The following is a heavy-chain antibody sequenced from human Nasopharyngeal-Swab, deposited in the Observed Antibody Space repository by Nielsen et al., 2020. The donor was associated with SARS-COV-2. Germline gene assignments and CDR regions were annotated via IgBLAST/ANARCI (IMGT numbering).Heavy chain of an antibody. V-gene: IGHV3-21*01. Sequence: GESLKISCAASGFTFSSYSMNWVRQAPGKGLEWVSSISSRSSYIYYAESVKGRFTISRDNAKNSLYLQMHSLRAEDTAVYYCARDGDYSGWELTDYWGQGTLVTVSS. CDR2: ISSRSSYI. CDR1: GFTFSSYS. CDR3: ARDGDYSGWELTDY. D-gene: IGHD1-26*01. J-gene: IGHJ4*02.